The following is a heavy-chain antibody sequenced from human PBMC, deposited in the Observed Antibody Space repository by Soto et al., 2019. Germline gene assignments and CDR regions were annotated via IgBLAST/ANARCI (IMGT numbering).Heavy chain of an antibody. CDR2: FDPEDGET. CDR3: ARERGCSGDSCYFFDY. V-gene: IGHV1-24*01. Sequence: TSVKVSCKVSGYTLTELSMHWVRQAPGKGLEWMGGFDPEDGETIYAQKFQGRVTMTEDTSTDTAYMELSSLRSEDTAVYYCARERGCSGDSCYFFDYWGQGTLVTVSS. D-gene: IGHD2-15*01. CDR1: GYTLTELS. J-gene: IGHJ4*02.